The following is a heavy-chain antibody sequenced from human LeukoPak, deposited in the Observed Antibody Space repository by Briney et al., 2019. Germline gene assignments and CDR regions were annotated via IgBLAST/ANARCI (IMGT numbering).Heavy chain of an antibody. CDR3: AKNGDRGAYCSGGSCYPYYYYNMDV. J-gene: IGHJ6*03. V-gene: IGHV3-23*01. CDR2: ISSTGGTA. D-gene: IGHD2-15*01. CDR1: GFTFSSYG. Sequence: GGSLRLSCAASGFTFSSYGMSWVRQAPGKGLEWVSAISSTGGTAYYADSVKGRFTISRDNSKNTLYLQMNSLRAEDTAIYYCAKNGDRGAYCSGGSCYPYYYYNMDVWGKGTTVTVSS.